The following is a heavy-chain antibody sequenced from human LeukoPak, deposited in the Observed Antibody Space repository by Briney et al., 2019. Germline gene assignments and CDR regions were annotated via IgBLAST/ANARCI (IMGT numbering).Heavy chain of an antibody. CDR3: ARDEPSYYDFWSGYYSARGLDAFDI. D-gene: IGHD3-3*01. CDR2: TYYSGST. V-gene: IGHV4-39*07. CDR1: GGSISSSSYY. Sequence: PSETLSLTCTVSGGSISSSSYYWGWIRQPPGKGLEWIGSTYYSGSTYYNPSLKSRVTISVDTSKNQFSLKLSSVTAADTAVYYCARDEPSYYDFWSGYYSARGLDAFDIWGQGTMVTVSS. J-gene: IGHJ3*02.